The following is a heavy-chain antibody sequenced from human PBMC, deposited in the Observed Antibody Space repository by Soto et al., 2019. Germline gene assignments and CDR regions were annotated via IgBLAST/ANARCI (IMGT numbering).Heavy chain of an antibody. CDR2: IYYSGST. V-gene: IGHV4-39*01. J-gene: IGHJ3*02. CDR1: GGSISSSSYY. D-gene: IGHD6-19*01. Sequence: QLQLRESGPGLVKPSETLPLTCTVSGGSISSSSYYWGWIRQPPGKGLEWIGSIYYSGSTYYNPSLKSRVTISVDTSKNQFSLKLSSVTAADTAVYYCARHVSSVGQWLVGAFDIWGQGTMVTVSS. CDR3: ARHVSSVGQWLVGAFDI.